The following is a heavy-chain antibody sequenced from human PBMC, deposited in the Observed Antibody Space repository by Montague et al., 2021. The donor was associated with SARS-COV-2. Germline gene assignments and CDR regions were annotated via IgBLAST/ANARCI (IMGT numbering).Heavy chain of an antibody. D-gene: IGHD1-26*01. V-gene: IGHV4-61*02. CDR3: AREVGRYYDWHPDS. Sequence: TLSLTRTVSGGPISSGNYYWSWIRQPAGKGLEWIGRIYTSGSTNYNPSLKSRVTISADTSKNQFSLKLSSMTAADTAVYYCAREVGRYYDWHPDSWGQGTLVTVSS. CDR2: IYTSGST. J-gene: IGHJ4*02. CDR1: GGPISSGNYY.